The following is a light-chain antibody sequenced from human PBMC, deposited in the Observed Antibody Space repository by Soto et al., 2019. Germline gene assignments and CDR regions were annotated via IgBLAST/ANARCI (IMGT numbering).Light chain of an antibody. Sequence: DTIMTQSPVILSVSPGERATVSCRASQSLNSNLAWYQQKPGQAPRLLIIGASERVTTIPARFSGSGSGTEFTLSISSLQSEDFALYYCQQYNNWPLTFGGGTKVDIK. V-gene: IGKV3-15*01. CDR1: QSLNSN. CDR3: QQYNNWPLT. CDR2: GAS. J-gene: IGKJ4*01.